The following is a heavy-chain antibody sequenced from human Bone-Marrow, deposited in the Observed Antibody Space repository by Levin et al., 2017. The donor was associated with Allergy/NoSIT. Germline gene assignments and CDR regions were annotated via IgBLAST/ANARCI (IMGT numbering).Heavy chain of an antibody. CDR3: ARHGPAVPPGGLNGNWCIDC. D-gene: IGHD2-15*01. J-gene: IGHJ4*02. CDR1: GFIVSSNY. CDR2: LYSGGNT. V-gene: IGHV3-53*01. Sequence: GESLKISCAASGFIVSSNYLSWVRQAPGKGLEWLSVLYSGGNTYYADSVKDRFTISRDNSKNTLYLQMNSLRAEDTAVYYCARHGPAVPPGGLNGNWCIDCWGQGTLVAVSS.